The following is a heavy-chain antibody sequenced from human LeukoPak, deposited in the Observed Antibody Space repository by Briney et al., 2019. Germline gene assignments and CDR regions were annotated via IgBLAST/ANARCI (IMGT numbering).Heavy chain of an antibody. CDR3: AREVGNVFGY. CDR1: GDSVSRNTAA. CDR2: TYYTSKWYH. D-gene: IGHD3-22*01. V-gene: IGHV6-1*01. J-gene: IGHJ4*02. Sequence: SQTLSLTCGISGDSVSRNTAAWNWIRQSPSRGLEWLRRTYYTSKWYHDYALSVKSRITINPDTSKNQVSLQLNSVSPEDTAVYYCAREVGNVFGYWGQGTLVTVSS.